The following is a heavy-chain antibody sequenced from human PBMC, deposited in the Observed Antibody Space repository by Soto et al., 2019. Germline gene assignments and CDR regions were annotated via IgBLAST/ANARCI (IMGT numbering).Heavy chain of an antibody. CDR3: ARSGLYSYGYSYFDY. CDR2: IHPSDSES. Sequence: GESLKISCKTSGYKFTSYWIGWVRQVPGKGLEWMGIIHPSDSESTYSPSFQGQVTISADKSSTTAYLQWTSLKASDTAIYYCARSGLYSYGYSYFDYWGQGPLVTVSS. J-gene: IGHJ4*02. CDR1: GYKFTSYW. V-gene: IGHV5-51*01. D-gene: IGHD5-18*01.